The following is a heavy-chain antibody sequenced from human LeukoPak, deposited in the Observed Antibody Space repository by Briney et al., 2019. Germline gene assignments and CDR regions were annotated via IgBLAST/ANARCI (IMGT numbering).Heavy chain of an antibody. D-gene: IGHD2-21*02. CDR2: FDPEDGET. J-gene: IGHJ3*02. CDR3: ATVVVTAIWAVYGAFDI. V-gene: IGHV1-24*01. Sequence: ASVKVSCKASGYTFTGYYMHWVRQAPGKGLEWMGGFDPEDGETIYAQKFQGRVTMTEDTSTDTAYMELSSLRSEDTAVYYCATVVVTAIWAVYGAFDIWGQGTMVTVSS. CDR1: GYTFTGYY.